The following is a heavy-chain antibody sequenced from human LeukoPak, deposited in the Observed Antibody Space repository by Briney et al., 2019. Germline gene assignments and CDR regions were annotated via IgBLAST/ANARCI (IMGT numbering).Heavy chain of an antibody. Sequence: ASVKVSCKASGYTFISDDINWVRQATGQGLEWMGWITAYNGNRLYAQRFQGRITLTTDTSTSTSYLELRSLEYDDTAIYYCARDNDKVVDHWGQGTLVTVSS. V-gene: IGHV1-18*01. CDR2: ITAYNGNR. D-gene: IGHD1-1*01. J-gene: IGHJ4*01. CDR3: ARDNDKVVDH. CDR1: GYTFISDD.